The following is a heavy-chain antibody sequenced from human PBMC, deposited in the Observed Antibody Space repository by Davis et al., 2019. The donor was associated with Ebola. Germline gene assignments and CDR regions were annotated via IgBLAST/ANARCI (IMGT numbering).Heavy chain of an antibody. J-gene: IGHJ6*02. CDR1: GFTFSSYA. V-gene: IGHV3-23*01. CDR3: ANSMVRGAHFGMDV. CDR2: ISGSGGST. Sequence: GESLKISCAASGFTFSSYAMSWVRQAPGKGLEWVSAISGSGGSTYYADSVKGRFTISRDNSKNTLYLQMNSLRAEDTAVYYCANSMVRGAHFGMDVWGQGTTVTVSS. D-gene: IGHD3-10*01.